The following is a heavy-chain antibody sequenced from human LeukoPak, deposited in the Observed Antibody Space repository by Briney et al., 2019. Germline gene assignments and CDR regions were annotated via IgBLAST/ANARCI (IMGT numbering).Heavy chain of an antibody. J-gene: IGHJ3*02. CDR2: ISSSSSYI. V-gene: IGHV3-21*01. CDR1: GFTFSSYG. CDR3: ARGDQRWLQIVGAFDI. Sequence: GGTLRLSCAASGFTFSSYGMSWVRQAPGKGLEWVSSISSSSSYIYYADSVKGRFTISRDNAKNSLYLQMNSLRAEDTAVYYCARGDQRWLQIVGAFDIWGQGTMVTVSS. D-gene: IGHD5-24*01.